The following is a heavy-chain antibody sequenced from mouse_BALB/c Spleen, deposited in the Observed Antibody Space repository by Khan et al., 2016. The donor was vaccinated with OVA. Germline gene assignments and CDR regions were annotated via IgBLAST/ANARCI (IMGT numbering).Heavy chain of an antibody. D-gene: IGHD1-1*01. Sequence: EVQRVESGPSLVKPSQTLSLTCSVTGDSITSGFWNWIRKFPGNKFEYLGYITYSGNIYYNPSLKSRISITRDTSKSQYYLQLNSVTTEDTATYYCARSYGSWAMDYWGQGTSVTVSS. CDR3: ARSYGSWAMDY. V-gene: IGHV3-8*02. CDR2: ITYSGNI. J-gene: IGHJ4*01. CDR1: GDSITSGF.